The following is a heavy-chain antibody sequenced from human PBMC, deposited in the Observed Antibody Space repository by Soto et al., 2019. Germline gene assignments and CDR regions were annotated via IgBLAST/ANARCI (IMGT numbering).Heavy chain of an antibody. CDR3: AREYTAWPLAYGLDV. V-gene: IGHV3-21*01. J-gene: IGHJ6*02. Sequence: LRLSCVGSGVTLSTYGINWVRQAPGKGLEWVSSISSRSDIYYADSVKGRFTISRDNAKNSVSLQMNSLRAEDTAVYYCAREYTAWPLAYGLDVWGQGTTVTVSS. D-gene: IGHD2-2*02. CDR1: GVTLSTYG. CDR2: ISSRSDI.